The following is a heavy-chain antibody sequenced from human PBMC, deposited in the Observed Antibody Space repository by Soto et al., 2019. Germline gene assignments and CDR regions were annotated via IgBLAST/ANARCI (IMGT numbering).Heavy chain of an antibody. Sequence: PGGSLRLSCAASGFPFSTYSMNLVRQAPGKGLEWVSSISSTGTYIYYADSLKGRFTISRDNAKNSLYLQMKNLRVDDTAVYYCARDDSHNYGFLWGQGTLVTFSS. CDR1: GFPFSTYS. V-gene: IGHV3-21*01. CDR2: ISSTGTYI. D-gene: IGHD4-17*01. J-gene: IGHJ4*02. CDR3: ARDDSHNYGFL.